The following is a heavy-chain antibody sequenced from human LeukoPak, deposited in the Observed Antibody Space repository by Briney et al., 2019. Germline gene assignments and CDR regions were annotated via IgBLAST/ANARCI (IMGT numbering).Heavy chain of an antibody. D-gene: IGHD1-1*01. CDR1: GYSISSGYY. V-gene: IGHV4-38-2*02. CDR3: ARVPGTVDY. J-gene: IGHJ4*02. CDR2: IYHSGST. Sequence: PSETLSLTCTVSGYSISSGYYWGWIRQPPAKGLEWIGSIYHSGSTYYNPSLKSRVTISVDTSKNQFSLKLSSVTAADTAVYYCARVPGTVDYWGQGTLVTVSS.